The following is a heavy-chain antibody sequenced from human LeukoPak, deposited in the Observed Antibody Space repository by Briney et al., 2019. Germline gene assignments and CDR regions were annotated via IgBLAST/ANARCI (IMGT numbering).Heavy chain of an antibody. Sequence: KASETLSLTCSVSGGSISSYYWSWIRQPAGKGLEWIGRTYTSGSTNYNPSLKSRVTMSVDTSKNQFSLKLSSVTAADTAVYYCARDTGQLVSYYYGMDVWGQGTTVTVSS. D-gene: IGHD6-6*01. CDR3: ARDTGQLVSYYYGMDV. CDR1: GGSISSYY. V-gene: IGHV4-4*07. CDR2: TYTSGST. J-gene: IGHJ6*02.